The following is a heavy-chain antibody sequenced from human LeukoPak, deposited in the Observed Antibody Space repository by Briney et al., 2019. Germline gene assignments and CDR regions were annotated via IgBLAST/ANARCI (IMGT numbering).Heavy chain of an antibody. V-gene: IGHV3-30-3*01. Sequence: GGSLRLSCAASGFTFSSYAMHWVRQAPGKGLEWVAVISYDGSNKYYADSVKGRFTISRDNSKNTLSLQMNSLRAEDTAVYYCARGQLTGDDELFDYWGQGTLVTVSS. D-gene: IGHD7-27*01. CDR3: ARGQLTGDDELFDY. CDR2: ISYDGSNK. J-gene: IGHJ4*02. CDR1: GFTFSSYA.